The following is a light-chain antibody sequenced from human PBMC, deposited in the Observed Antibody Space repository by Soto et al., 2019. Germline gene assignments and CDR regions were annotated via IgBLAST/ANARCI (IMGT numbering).Light chain of an antibody. CDR3: QQRNNWHPSIT. V-gene: IGKV3-11*01. CDR2: DAS. J-gene: IGKJ5*01. CDR1: QSVGGH. Sequence: EIVLTQSPATLSLSPGERATLYCRASQSVGGHLAWYQQKPGQAPRLLIYDASDRATGIPARFSGSGSETDFTLTISSLESDDFAVYYCQQRNNWHPSITFGQGTRLKI.